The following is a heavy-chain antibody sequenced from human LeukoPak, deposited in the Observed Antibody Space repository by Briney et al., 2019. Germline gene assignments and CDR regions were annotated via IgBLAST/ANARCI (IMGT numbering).Heavy chain of an antibody. Sequence: GASVNVSCKASGYTFSGYGVSWVRQAPGQGLEWMGWISVYNGNTNYAQNLQGRVTMTTDTSTSTAYMELRSLRSDDTAVYYCARTTPERQLEEFDFWGQGTLVTVSS. D-gene: IGHD6-13*01. J-gene: IGHJ4*02. CDR2: ISVYNGNT. V-gene: IGHV1-18*01. CDR1: GYTFSGYG. CDR3: ARTTPERQLEEFDF.